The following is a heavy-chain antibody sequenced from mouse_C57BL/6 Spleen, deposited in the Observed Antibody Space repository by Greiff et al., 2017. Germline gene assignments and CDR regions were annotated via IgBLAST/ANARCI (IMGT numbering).Heavy chain of an antibody. D-gene: IGHD2-5*01. CDR1: GYTFTSYW. J-gene: IGHJ1*03. V-gene: IGHV1-69*01. Sequence: QVHVKQPGAELVMPGASVKLSCKASGYTFTSYWMHWVKQRPGQGLEWIGEIDPSDSYTNYNQKFKGKSTLTVDKSSSTAYMQLSSLTSEDSAVYYCARRDYSNLYWYFDVWGTGTTVTVPS. CDR3: ARRDYSNLYWYFDV. CDR2: IDPSDSYT.